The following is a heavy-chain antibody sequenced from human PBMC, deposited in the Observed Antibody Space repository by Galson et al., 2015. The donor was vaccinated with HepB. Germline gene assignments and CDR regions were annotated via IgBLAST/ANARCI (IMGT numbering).Heavy chain of an antibody. J-gene: IGHJ5*02. CDR3: AKSPRYPYCSSTSCYTPDNWFDP. CDR1: GFTLSSYS. D-gene: IGHD2-2*02. Sequence: SLRLSCAASGFTLSSYSMHWVRQAPGKGLEWVAVISYDGSNKYYADSVKGRFTISRDNSKNTLYLQMNSLRAEDTAVYYCAKSPRYPYCSSTSCYTPDNWFDPWGQGTLVTVSS. V-gene: IGHV3-30*18. CDR2: ISYDGSNK.